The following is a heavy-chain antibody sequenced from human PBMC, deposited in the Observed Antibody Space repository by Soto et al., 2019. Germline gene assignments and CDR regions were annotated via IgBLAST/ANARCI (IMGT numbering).Heavy chain of an antibody. V-gene: IGHV3-30*18. CDR2: ISKDGSKK. CDR3: ANPSGYYFGLGSHDEASDM. J-gene: IGHJ3*02. CDR1: GFMFSGFG. Sequence: QVQLVESGGGVVQPGRSLRLSCAASGFMFSGFGMHWVRQAPGKGLQWVAGISKDGSKKYYGDSVKGRFTISRDNSRKTFYLQMNGLRAEDTAVYYCANPSGYYFGLGSHDEASDMWGQGTVVTVFS. D-gene: IGHD3-10*01.